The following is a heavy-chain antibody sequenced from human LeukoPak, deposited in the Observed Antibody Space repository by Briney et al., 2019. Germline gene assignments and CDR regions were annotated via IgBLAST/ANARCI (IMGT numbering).Heavy chain of an antibody. CDR1: GYTFTGYY. CDR2: INPNSGGT. Sequence: ASVKVSCKASGYTFTGYYMHWVRQAPGQGLEWMGWINPNSGGTNYAQKFQGRVTMTRDASISTAYMELSRLRSDDTAVYYCARGSMVVAVNLDYWGQGTLLTVSS. J-gene: IGHJ4*02. CDR3: ARGSMVVAVNLDY. D-gene: IGHD3-10*01. V-gene: IGHV1-2*02.